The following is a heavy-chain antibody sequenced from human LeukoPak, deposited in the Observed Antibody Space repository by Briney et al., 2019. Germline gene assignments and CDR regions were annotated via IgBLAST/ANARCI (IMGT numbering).Heavy chain of an antibody. Sequence: PGGSLRLSCAASGFTFSNTWMNWVRQAPGKGLEWVSVIYSGGSTYYADSVKGRFTISRDNSKNTLYLQMNSLRAEDTAVYYCARDLGYYYDSSGYSHGWFDPWGQGTLVTVSS. J-gene: IGHJ5*02. CDR1: GFTFSNTW. D-gene: IGHD3-22*01. V-gene: IGHV3-53*01. CDR2: IYSGGST. CDR3: ARDLGYYYDSSGYSHGWFDP.